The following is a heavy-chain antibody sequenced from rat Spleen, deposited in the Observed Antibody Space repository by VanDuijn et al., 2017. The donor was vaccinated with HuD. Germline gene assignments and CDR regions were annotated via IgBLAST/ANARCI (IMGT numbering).Heavy chain of an antibody. CDR1: GFSLTSYS. CDR3: ARDRTGPFDY. D-gene: IGHD4-2*01. CDR2: TWIDGNT. J-gene: IGHJ2*01. Sequence: QVQLKESGPSLVQPSETLSLTCTVSGFSLTSYSVTWVRQPPGKGLEWMGVTWIDGNTAYNSLLKSRLSISRDTSKSQVFLKVNSLQAEDTATYYCARDRTGPFDYWGQGVMVTVSS. V-gene: IGHV2-30*01.